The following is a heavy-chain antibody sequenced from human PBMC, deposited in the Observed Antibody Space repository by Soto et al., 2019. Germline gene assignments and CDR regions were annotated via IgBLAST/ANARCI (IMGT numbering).Heavy chain of an antibody. CDR3: ATTSSYGFNYYYYGMDV. Sequence: ASVKVSCKVSGYTLTELSMHWVRQAPGKGLEWMGGFDPEDGETIYAQKFQGRVTMTEDTSTDTAYMELSSLRSEDTAVYYCATTSSYGFNYYYYGMDVWGQGTLVTVSS. CDR2: FDPEDGET. V-gene: IGHV1-24*01. J-gene: IGHJ6*02. D-gene: IGHD5-18*01. CDR1: GYTLTELS.